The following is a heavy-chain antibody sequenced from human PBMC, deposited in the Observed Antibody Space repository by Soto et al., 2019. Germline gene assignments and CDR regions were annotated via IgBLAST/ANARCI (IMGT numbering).Heavy chain of an antibody. J-gene: IGHJ4*02. Sequence: SVKVSCKASGFTFTSSAVQWVRQARGQRLEWIGWIVVGSGNTNYAQKFQERVTITRDMSTSTAYMELSSLRSEDTAVYYCAAPVDGSRYFDYWGQGTLVTVSS. D-gene: IGHD5-12*01. CDR1: GFTFTSSA. CDR3: AAPVDGSRYFDY. CDR2: IVVGSGNT. V-gene: IGHV1-58*01.